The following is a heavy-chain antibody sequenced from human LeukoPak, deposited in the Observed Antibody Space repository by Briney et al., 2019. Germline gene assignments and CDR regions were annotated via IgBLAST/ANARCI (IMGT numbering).Heavy chain of an antibody. J-gene: IGHJ5*02. CDR2: IFDIGNT. CDR1: GGSLNNYY. Sequence: SATLSLTCPVSGGSLNNYYWTWVRQPPGKGLEWIGYIFDIGNTNYNPSLKGRVTISLDTSKSQFSLRLNSVTAADTAVYYCAKGMMPDWFDPWGQGTLVTVSS. CDR3: AKGMMPDWFDP. D-gene: IGHD2-2*01. V-gene: IGHV4-59*01.